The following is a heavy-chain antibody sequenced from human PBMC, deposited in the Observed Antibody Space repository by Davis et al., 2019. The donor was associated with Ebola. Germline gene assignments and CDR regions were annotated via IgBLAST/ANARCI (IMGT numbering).Heavy chain of an antibody. CDR2: IKSKTEGGTT. CDR3: TTDLVGGSSLYYHYGMDV. CDR1: GFTFSDAW. J-gene: IGHJ6*02. D-gene: IGHD1-26*01. Sequence: PGGSLRLSCAASGFTFSDAWMTWVRQAPGKGLEWVGRIKSKTEGGTTDYAAPVKGRFTISRDDSKNILYLQMNSLKNEDTAVYFCTTDLVGGSSLYYHYGMDVWGQGATVTVSS. V-gene: IGHV3-15*01.